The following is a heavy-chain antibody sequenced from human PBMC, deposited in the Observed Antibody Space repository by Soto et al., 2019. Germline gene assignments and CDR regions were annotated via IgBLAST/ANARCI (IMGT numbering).Heavy chain of an antibody. CDR2: INHSGST. Sequence: PSETLSLTCAVYGGSFSGSYWSWIRQPPGKGLDWIGEINHSGSTNYNPSLKSRVTMSVDTSKNQFSLRLSSVTAADTAVYYCARGQRIQTATTFGRFDYWGQGTLLTVSS. J-gene: IGHJ4*02. D-gene: IGHD4-17*01. CDR1: GGSFSGSY. V-gene: IGHV4-34*01. CDR3: ARGQRIQTATTFGRFDY.